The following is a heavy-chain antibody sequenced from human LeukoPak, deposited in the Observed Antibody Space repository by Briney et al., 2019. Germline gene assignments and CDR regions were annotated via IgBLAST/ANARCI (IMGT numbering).Heavy chain of an antibody. D-gene: IGHD3-16*01. J-gene: IGHJ5*02. V-gene: IGHV3-23*01. CDR3: GKEGGA. CDR1: GFTFSSYA. Sequence: GGSLRLSCAASGFTFSSYAMTWVRQAPGKGPEWVSAIGGRGGSTYYADSVGGRFTISRDNSKDMVYLQMNSLKVEDTATYYCGKEGGAWGQGTKVTVSS. CDR2: IGGRGGST.